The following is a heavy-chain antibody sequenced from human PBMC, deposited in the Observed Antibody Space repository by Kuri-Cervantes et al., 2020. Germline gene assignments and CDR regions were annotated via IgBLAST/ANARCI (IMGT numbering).Heavy chain of an antibody. Sequence: LSLTCAASGFTFSSYSMNWVRQAPGKGLEWVSSISSSSSYIYYADSVKGRFTISRDNAKNSLYLQMNSLRAEDTAVYYCARGALYSGSYYEGYWGQGTLVTVSS. CDR2: ISSSSSYI. J-gene: IGHJ4*02. CDR1: GFTFSSYS. CDR3: ARGALYSGSYYEGY. D-gene: IGHD1-26*01. V-gene: IGHV3-21*01.